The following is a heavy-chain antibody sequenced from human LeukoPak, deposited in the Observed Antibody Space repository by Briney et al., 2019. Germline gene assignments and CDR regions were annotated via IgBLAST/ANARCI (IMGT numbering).Heavy chain of an antibody. CDR2: VSRSRSHI. CDR3: ARGLGYGSGGTCHHYFDY. V-gene: IGHV3-21*05. D-gene: IGHD2-15*01. Sequence: PVQPLDSPSVVSRSRSHISYADSLKGRFTMSSDNARNSLYLQMISLRADDTAVYYCARGLGYGSGGTCHHYFDYWGQGTLVTVSS. J-gene: IGHJ4*02.